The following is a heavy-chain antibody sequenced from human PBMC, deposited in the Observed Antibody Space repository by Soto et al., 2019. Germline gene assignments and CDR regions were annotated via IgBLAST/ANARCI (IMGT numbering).Heavy chain of an antibody. V-gene: IGHV4-39*01. CDR1: GGSISSSTYY. CDR3: ERQSGSGYYTVAY. D-gene: IGHD3-22*01. J-gene: IGHJ4*02. Sequence: QLQLQESGPGLVKPSETLSLTCTVSGGSISSSTYYWGWIRQPPGQGLEWIGNIYYGGSPYYNPSLKSRVTVSVDTSKNQFSLKLSSVTAADTAVYYCERQSGSGYYTVAYWGQGTLVTVSS. CDR2: IYYGGSP.